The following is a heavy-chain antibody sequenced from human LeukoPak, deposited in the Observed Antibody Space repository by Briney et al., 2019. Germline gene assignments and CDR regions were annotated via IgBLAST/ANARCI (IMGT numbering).Heavy chain of an antibody. CDR1: GFTFKSYA. J-gene: IGHJ3*02. D-gene: IGHD5-18*01. V-gene: IGHV3-30-3*01. Sequence: PGGSLRLSCAASGFTFKSYAMHWVRQAPGKGLEWVAVISYDGTKKDYSDSVKGRFTISRDNSKNTLYLQMNSLRAEDTAVYFCARGYSYGTDDAVDIWGRGTMVTVSS. CDR3: ARGYSYGTDDAVDI. CDR2: ISYDGTKK.